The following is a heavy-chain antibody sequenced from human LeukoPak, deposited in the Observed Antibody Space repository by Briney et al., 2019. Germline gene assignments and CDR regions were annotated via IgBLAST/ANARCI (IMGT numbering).Heavy chain of an antibody. J-gene: IGHJ4*02. Sequence: SETLSLTCAVYGGSFSGYYWSWIRQPPGKGLEWIGEINHSGSTNYNPSLKSRVTISVDTSKNQFSLKLSSVTAADTAVYYCARARSSSWYPVLGYWGQGTLVTVSS. CDR3: ARARSSSWYPVLGY. V-gene: IGHV4-34*01. CDR2: INHSGST. CDR1: GGSFSGYY. D-gene: IGHD6-13*01.